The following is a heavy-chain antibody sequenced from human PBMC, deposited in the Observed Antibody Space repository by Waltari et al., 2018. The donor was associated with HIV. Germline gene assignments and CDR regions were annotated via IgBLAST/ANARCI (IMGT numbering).Heavy chain of an antibody. Sequence: QVQLAESGGGVVQPGRSMRLPCVASGLLFNTFGMHWVRTKPGKGLEGVAAIWYDGGNEYYADSVKGRFTISRDNSKNTLYLQMNSLRAEDTAVYYCARDWTITATTRVDFWGPGTLVTVSS. CDR2: IWYDGGNE. D-gene: IGHD1-20*01. CDR1: GLLFNTFG. J-gene: IGHJ4*03. V-gene: IGHV3-33*01. CDR3: ARDWTITATTRVDF.